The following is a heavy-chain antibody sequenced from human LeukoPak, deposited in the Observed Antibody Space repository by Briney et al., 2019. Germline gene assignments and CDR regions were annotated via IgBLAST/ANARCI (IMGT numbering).Heavy chain of an antibody. V-gene: IGHV4-34*01. D-gene: IGHD4-17*01. CDR2: INHSGST. CDR3: ATLAVAVTHHAFDI. CDR1: GGSFSGYY. Sequence: SETLSLTCAVYGGSFSGYYWSWIRQPPGKGLGWIGEINHSGSTNYNPSLKSRVTISVDTSKNQFSLKLSSVTAADTAVYYCATLAVAVTHHAFDIWGQGTMVTVSS. J-gene: IGHJ3*02.